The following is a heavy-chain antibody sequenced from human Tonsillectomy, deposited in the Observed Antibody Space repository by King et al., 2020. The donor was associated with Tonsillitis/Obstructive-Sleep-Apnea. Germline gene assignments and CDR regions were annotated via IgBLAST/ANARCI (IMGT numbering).Heavy chain of an antibody. J-gene: IGHJ2*01. CDR2: IKQDGSEK. V-gene: IGHV3-7*04. Sequence: VQLVESGGGLVQPGGSLRLSCAASGFTFSSYWMSWVRQAPGKGLEWVANIKQDGSEKYYVDSVKGRFTISRDNAKNSLYLQMNSLRAEDTAVYYCASETTVTALYWYFDLWGRGTLVTVSS. D-gene: IGHD4-17*01. CDR3: ASETTVTALYWYFDL. CDR1: GFTFSSYW.